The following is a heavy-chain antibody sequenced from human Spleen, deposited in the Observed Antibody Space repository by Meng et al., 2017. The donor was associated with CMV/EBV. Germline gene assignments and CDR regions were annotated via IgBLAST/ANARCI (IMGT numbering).Heavy chain of an antibody. CDR2: IIPILGIA. CDR1: GGTCSSYT. Sequence: SVKVSCQASGGTCSSYTISWVRQAPGQGLEWMGRIIPILGIANYAQKFKGRVTITADKSTSTAYMELSSLRSEDTAVYYCARHSSNYGYYGMDVWGQGTTVTVSS. CDR3: ARHSSNYGYYGMDV. V-gene: IGHV1-69*02. D-gene: IGHD4-11*01. J-gene: IGHJ6*02.